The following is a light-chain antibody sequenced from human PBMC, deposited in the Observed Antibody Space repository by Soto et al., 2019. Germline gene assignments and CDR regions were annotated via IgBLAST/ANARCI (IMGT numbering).Light chain of an antibody. CDR3: QTWGAGIRV. J-gene: IGLJ3*02. CDR1: SGHSHYA. V-gene: IGLV4-69*01. CDR2: INRDGSH. Sequence: QSVLTQSPSASASLGASVKLTCTLSSGHSHYAIAWHQQQPERGPRFLMKINRDGSHNKGDGIPDRFSGSISGAERYLTISSLQSEDEADYYCQTWGAGIRVFGGGTKVTVL.